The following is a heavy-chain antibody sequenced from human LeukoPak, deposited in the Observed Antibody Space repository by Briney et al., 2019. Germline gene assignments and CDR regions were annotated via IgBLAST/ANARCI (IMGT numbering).Heavy chain of an antibody. CDR3: VRGGIRVSGIDKVDY. V-gene: IGHV3-13*01. Sequence: GGSLRLSCAASGFTFTNYDMHWVRHATGKGLEWVSAIGIRGDTYYSGSVKGRFTISRENAENSLYLQMNSLRAEDTAVYYCVRGGIRVSGIDKVDYWGQGALVTVSS. J-gene: IGHJ4*02. CDR2: IGIRGDT. CDR1: GFTFTNYD. D-gene: IGHD6-19*01.